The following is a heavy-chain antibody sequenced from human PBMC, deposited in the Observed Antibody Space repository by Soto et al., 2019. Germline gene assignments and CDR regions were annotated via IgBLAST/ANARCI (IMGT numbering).Heavy chain of an antibody. Sequence: QVQLVQSGAEVKKPGASVKVSCKASGYTFTSYDINWVRQATGQGLESMGDMNPNSGNTGYGQKFQGRVTMTRNTSISTAYIELSSLRSEDTAVYYCASTLYGDNVDYWGQGTLGTVSS. J-gene: IGHJ4*02. CDR1: GYTFTSYD. V-gene: IGHV1-8*01. CDR2: MNPNSGNT. D-gene: IGHD4-17*01. CDR3: ASTLYGDNVDY.